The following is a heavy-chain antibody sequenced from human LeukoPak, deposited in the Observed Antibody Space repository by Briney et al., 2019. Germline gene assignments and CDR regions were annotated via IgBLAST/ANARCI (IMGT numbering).Heavy chain of an antibody. V-gene: IGHV3-48*02. CDR3: ARQFYYYDSSGYDY. J-gene: IGHJ4*02. Sequence: GGSLRLSCAASGFTFSSYSMNWVRQAPGKGLEWVSYISSSSSTIYYADSVKGRFTISRDNAKNSLYLQMNSLRDEDTAVYYCARQFYYYDSSGYDYWGQGTLVTVSS. D-gene: IGHD3-22*01. CDR2: ISSSSSTI. CDR1: GFTFSSYS.